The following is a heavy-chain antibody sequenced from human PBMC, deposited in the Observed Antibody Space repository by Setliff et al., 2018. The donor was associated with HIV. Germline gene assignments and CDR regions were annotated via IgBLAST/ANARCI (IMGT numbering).Heavy chain of an antibody. V-gene: IGHV1-69*04. CDR1: GGTFSSYA. CDR2: IVPTLGSV. D-gene: IGHD3-3*01. CDR3: ARVIGDDFWSGTSNWFDP. J-gene: IGHJ5*02. Sequence: SVKVSCKASGGTFSSYAISWVRQAPGQGLEWMGRIVPTLGSVNYAQKFQGRVTITADKPTTTAYMQIVGLTSEDTAIYYCARVIGDDFWSGTSNWFDPWGQGTVFTVSA.